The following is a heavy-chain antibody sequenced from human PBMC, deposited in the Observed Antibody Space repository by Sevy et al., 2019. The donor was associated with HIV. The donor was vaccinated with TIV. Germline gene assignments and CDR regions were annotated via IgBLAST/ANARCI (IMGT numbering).Heavy chain of an antibody. CDR1: GFTFSSYS. Sequence: GGSLRLSCAASGFTFSSYSMNWVRQAPGKGLEWVSSISSSGYIYYADSVKGRFTISRDNAKNSLYLQMNSLRAEDTAVYYCARDNYYGSGSSYYYYYGMDVWGQGTTVTVSS. V-gene: IGHV3-21*01. J-gene: IGHJ6*02. CDR2: ISSSGYI. CDR3: ARDNYYGSGSSYYYYYGMDV. D-gene: IGHD3-10*01.